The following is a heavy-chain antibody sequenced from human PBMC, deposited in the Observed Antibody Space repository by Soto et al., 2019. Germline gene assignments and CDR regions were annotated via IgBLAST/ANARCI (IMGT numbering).Heavy chain of an antibody. CDR2: IYYSGST. Sequence: TLSLTCPVSGGSISSGDYYWSWIRQPPGKGLEWIGYIYYSGSTYYNPSLKSRVTISVDTSKNQFSLKLSSVTAADTAVYYCARDQGRRYGMDVWGQGTTVTVSS. V-gene: IGHV4-30-4*01. J-gene: IGHJ6*02. CDR1: GGSISSGDYY. CDR3: ARDQGRRYGMDV.